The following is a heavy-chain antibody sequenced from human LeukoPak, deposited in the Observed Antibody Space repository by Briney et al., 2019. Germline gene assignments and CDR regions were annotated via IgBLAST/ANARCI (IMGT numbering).Heavy chain of an antibody. CDR2: ISWNSGSI. D-gene: IGHD3-10*01. Sequence: PGGSLRLSCAASGFTFNDYAMHWVRQAPGKGLEWVSGISWNSGSIGYADSVKGRFTISRDNAKNSLYLQMNSLRAEDTALYYCAKDLVGSGSYERGFDYWGQGTLVTVSS. CDR3: AKDLVGSGSYERGFDY. CDR1: GFTFNDYA. J-gene: IGHJ4*02. V-gene: IGHV3-9*01.